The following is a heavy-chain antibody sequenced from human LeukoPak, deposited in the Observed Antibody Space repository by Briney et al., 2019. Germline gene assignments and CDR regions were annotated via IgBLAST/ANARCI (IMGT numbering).Heavy chain of an antibody. V-gene: IGHV3-48*03. J-gene: IGHJ4*02. Sequence: GGSLRLSCAASGFTFSSFEMNWVRQAPGKGLEWVSFMSSTGSTISYADSVKGRFTMSRDNAKNSLFLIMNSLRAEDTAVYYCARDGFFGGIDYWGQGTLVTVSS. CDR1: GFTFSSFE. D-gene: IGHD3-3*01. CDR2: MSSTGSTI. CDR3: ARDGFFGGIDY.